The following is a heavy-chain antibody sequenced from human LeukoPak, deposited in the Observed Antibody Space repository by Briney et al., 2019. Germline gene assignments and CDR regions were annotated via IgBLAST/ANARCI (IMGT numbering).Heavy chain of an antibody. CDR2: IYTSGST. CDR1: GGSISSGSYY. Sequence: SETLSLTCTVSGGSISSGSYYWSWIQQPAGKGLEWIGRIYTSGSTNYNPSLKSRVTISVDTSKNQFSLKLSSVTAADTAVYYCARDDNDAFDIWGQGTMVTVSS. J-gene: IGHJ3*02. V-gene: IGHV4-61*02. CDR3: ARDDNDAFDI.